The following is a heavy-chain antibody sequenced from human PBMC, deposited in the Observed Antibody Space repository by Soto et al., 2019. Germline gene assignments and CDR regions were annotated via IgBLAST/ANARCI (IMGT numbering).Heavy chain of an antibody. CDR2: IYYSGST. CDR3: ARYKEGTALYDAFDI. Sequence: SETLSLTCTVSGGSISSYYWSWIRQPPGKEPEWIGYIYYSGSTNYNPSLKSRVTISVDTSKSQFSLKLSSVTAADTAVYYCARYKEGTALYDAFDIWGQGTMVTVSS. D-gene: IGHD2-21*02. CDR1: GGSISSYY. V-gene: IGHV4-59*01. J-gene: IGHJ3*02.